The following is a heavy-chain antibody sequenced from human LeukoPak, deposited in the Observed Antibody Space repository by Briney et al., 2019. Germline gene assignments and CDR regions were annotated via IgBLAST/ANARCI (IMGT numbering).Heavy chain of an antibody. CDR2: IYHSGST. CDR1: GGSISSSNW. J-gene: IGHJ5*02. Sequence: KPSGTLSLTCAVSGGSISSSNWWSWVRQPPGKVLEWIGEIYHSGSTNYNPSLKSRVTISVDKSKNQFSLKLSSVTAADTAVYYCARARSMIVVVRKGGWFDPWGQGTLVTVSS. V-gene: IGHV4-4*02. D-gene: IGHD3-22*01. CDR3: ARARSMIVVVRKGGWFDP.